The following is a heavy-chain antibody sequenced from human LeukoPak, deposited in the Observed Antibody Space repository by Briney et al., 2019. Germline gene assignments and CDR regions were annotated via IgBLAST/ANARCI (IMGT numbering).Heavy chain of an antibody. Sequence: SETLSLTCAVFDDSISTNKWWSWVRQPPGKGLEGIGEVSQTGTTYYDPSLTGRITISVDRSRNQFSLTLRSATAADTGVYYCASHMAVPGTRGFDDWGQGIPVTVSS. CDR1: DDSISTNKW. CDR2: VSQTGTT. V-gene: IGHV4-4*02. J-gene: IGHJ4*02. D-gene: IGHD6-19*01. CDR3: ASHMAVPGTRGFDD.